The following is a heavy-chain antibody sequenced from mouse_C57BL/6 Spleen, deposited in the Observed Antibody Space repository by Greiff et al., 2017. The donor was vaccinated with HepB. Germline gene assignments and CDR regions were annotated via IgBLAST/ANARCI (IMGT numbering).Heavy chain of an antibody. Sequence: QVQLQQPGAELVRPGSSVKLSCKASGYTFTSYWMHWVKQRPIQGLEWIGNIDPSDSETHYNQKFKDKATLTVDKSSSTAYMQLSSLTSEDSAVYYCAREGYYYGSSYGNFDYWGQGTTLTVSS. D-gene: IGHD1-1*01. J-gene: IGHJ2*01. V-gene: IGHV1-52*01. CDR1: GYTFTSYW. CDR2: IDPSDSET. CDR3: AREGYYYGSSYGNFDY.